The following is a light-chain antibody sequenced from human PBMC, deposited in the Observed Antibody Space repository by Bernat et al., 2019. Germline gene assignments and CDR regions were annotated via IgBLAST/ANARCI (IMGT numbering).Light chain of an antibody. V-gene: IGLV2-11*01. J-gene: IGLJ3*02. CDR3: CSYAGNSAWV. CDR2: DVN. Sequence: QSALTQPRSVSGSPGQSFTISCTGTSSDVGGYNFVSWYQRHPGKAPKLMIYDVNKRPSGIPDRFSGSKSGNTASLTISGLQAEDEADYYCCSYAGNSAWVFGGGTKVTVL. CDR1: SSDVGGYNF.